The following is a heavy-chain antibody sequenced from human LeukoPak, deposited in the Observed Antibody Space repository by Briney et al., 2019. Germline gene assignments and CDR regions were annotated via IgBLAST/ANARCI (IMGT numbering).Heavy chain of an antibody. CDR3: ARDIGVAAAVGY. Sequence: ASVKVSCKASGYTFTGYYMHWVRQAPGQGLEWMGWINPNSGGTNYAQKFQGRVTMTRDTSISTAYTELSSLRSEDTAVYYCARDIGVAAAVGYWGQGTLVTVSS. CDR2: INPNSGGT. V-gene: IGHV1-2*02. D-gene: IGHD6-13*01. J-gene: IGHJ4*02. CDR1: GYTFTGYY.